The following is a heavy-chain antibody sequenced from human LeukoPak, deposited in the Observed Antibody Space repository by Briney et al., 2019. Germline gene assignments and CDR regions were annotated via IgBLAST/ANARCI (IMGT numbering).Heavy chain of an antibody. CDR1: GGSFRGYY. D-gene: IGHD2-8*01. Sequence: PWETLSLICAVNGGSFRGYYWTWIRQPPGKGREWIGEINHSSHTNYNPPLKCRLTISVDTSKNQFSLKLSSVTAADTAVYYCARGIVLMVYASFVHWRQGTLLPVSS. CDR2: INHSSHT. J-gene: IGHJ4*02. CDR3: ARGIVLMVYASFVH. V-gene: IGHV4-34*01.